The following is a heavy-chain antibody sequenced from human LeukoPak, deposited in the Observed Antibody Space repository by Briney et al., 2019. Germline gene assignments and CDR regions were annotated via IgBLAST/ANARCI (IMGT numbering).Heavy chain of an antibody. V-gene: IGHV1-8*01. CDR2: MNPNSGNT. CDR1: GYTFTSYD. Sequence: RASVKVPCKASGYTFTSYDINWVRQATGQGLEWMGWMNPNSGNTGYAQKFQGRVTMTRNTSISTAYMELSSLRSEDTAVYYCARKTYSGNEEYYYYYYMDVWGKGTTVTVSS. J-gene: IGHJ6*03. D-gene: IGHD1-1*01. CDR3: ARKTYSGNEEYYYYYYMDV.